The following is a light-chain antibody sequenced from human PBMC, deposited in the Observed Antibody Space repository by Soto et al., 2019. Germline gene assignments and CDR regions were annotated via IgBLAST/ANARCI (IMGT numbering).Light chain of an antibody. CDR1: QGVTTN. Sequence: IGRTQSTATLSVSPGERATLSCRAGQGVTTNFAWYQQKSGQSPRLLFYDVSTRATGVPARFSGTGSETDFTLTISGLQSDDSAVYFCQQYNNWPFSFGQGTLLEIK. V-gene: IGKV3-15*01. CDR3: QQYNNWPFS. CDR2: DVS. J-gene: IGKJ5*01.